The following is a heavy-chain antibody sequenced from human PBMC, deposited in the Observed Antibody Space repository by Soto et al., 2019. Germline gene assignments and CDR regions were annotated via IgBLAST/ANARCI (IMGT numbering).Heavy chain of an antibody. D-gene: IGHD1-1*01. Sequence: GGPLRLSCPASGLILSDVCMTWVRQAPGKGLEWVGRIKTKPDDGTIDYAAPVRGRFTISRDDSKNTLYLQMTSLTPDDTGVYYCTTSNLGVDFWGPGTLVTVSS. V-gene: IGHV3-15*01. CDR3: TTSNLGVDF. CDR2: IKTKPDDGTI. CDR1: GLILSDVC. J-gene: IGHJ4*02.